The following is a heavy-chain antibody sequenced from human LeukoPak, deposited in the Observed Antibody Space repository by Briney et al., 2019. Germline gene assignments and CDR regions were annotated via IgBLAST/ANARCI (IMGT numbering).Heavy chain of an antibody. Sequence: SDTLSLTCAVWGGSLRGHYWRGMRRPRGEGREGIREMSHSGSTNYNPPLKSRVTISIATSKNQFSLRLSSVTAADTAVYFCAREYTTSSTAFDIWGQGTMVTVSS. CDR1: GGSLRGHY. CDR2: MSHSGST. D-gene: IGHD6-6*01. CDR3: AREYTTSSTAFDI. V-gene: IGHV4-34*01. J-gene: IGHJ3*02.